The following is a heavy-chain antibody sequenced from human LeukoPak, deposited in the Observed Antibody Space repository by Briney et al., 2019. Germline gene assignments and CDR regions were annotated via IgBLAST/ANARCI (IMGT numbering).Heavy chain of an antibody. CDR1: GYTFTSYA. CDR2: INTNTGNP. D-gene: IGHD3-22*01. Sequence: ASVKVSCKASGYTFTSYAMNWVRQAPGQGLEWMGWINTNTGNPTYAQGFTGRFVFSLDTSVSTAYLQISSLKAEDTAVYYCARGPKKVDSSGYYVGYWGQGTLVTVSS. CDR3: ARGPKKVDSSGYYVGY. V-gene: IGHV7-4-1*02. J-gene: IGHJ4*02.